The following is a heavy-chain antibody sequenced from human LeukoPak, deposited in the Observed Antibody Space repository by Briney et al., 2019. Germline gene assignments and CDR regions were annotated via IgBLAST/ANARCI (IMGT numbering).Heavy chain of an antibody. V-gene: IGHV3-23*01. CDR2: IDSSGSYT. J-gene: IGHJ4*02. CDR1: GFAFGNYA. D-gene: IGHD4-17*01. Sequence: PGGSLRLSFAASGFAFGNYAMGWVRQAPGKGLEWVSSIDSSGSYTPSADSVKGRFTISRDNFENTLYLQMNSLRAEDTAVYFCAKISTVTDNFGHWGQGTLVTVSS. CDR3: AKISTVTDNFGH.